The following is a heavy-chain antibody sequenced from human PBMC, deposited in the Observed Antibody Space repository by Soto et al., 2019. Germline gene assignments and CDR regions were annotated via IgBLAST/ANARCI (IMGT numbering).Heavy chain of an antibody. V-gene: IGHV4-31*03. CDR1: GGSISSGGYY. J-gene: IGHJ5*02. D-gene: IGHD2-8*01. CDR3: ARDLGVSRKNWFDP. Sequence: QVQLQESGPGLVKPSQTLSLTCTVSGGSISSGGYYWSWIRQHPGKGLEWIGYIYYSGSTYYNPSLKSRVTISVDTSKNQFSLKLSSVTAAATAVYYCARDLGVSRKNWFDPWGQGTLVTVSS. CDR2: IYYSGST.